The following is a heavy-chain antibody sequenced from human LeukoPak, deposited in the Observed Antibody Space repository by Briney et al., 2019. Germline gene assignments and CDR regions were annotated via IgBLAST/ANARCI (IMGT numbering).Heavy chain of an antibody. V-gene: IGHV4-31*03. CDR2: IYYSGST. CDR1: GGSISSGGYY. D-gene: IGHD4-11*01. CDR3: ARDSRDLDYSYYYGMDV. Sequence: SETLSLTCTVSGGSISSGGYYWSWIRQLPGKGLEWIGYIYYSGSTYYNPSLKSRVTISVDTSKNQFSLKLSSVTAADTAVYYCARDSRDLDYSYYYGMDVWGQGTTVTVSS. J-gene: IGHJ6*02.